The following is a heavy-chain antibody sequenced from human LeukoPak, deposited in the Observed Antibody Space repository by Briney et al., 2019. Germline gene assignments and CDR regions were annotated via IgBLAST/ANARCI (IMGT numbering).Heavy chain of an antibody. J-gene: IGHJ4*02. D-gene: IGHD6-19*01. V-gene: IGHV3-9*01. CDR3: AKDNRRHYTSGPNPDSLH. Sequence: GRSLRLSCAGSGFIFNNYAMHWVRQPPGKGLEWVSGVSWNSGSIDYADSVKGRFTISRDNAKNSLYLQMNSLRVEDTAFYYCAKDNRRHYTSGPNPDSLHWGQGALVTVSS. CDR2: VSWNSGSI. CDR1: GFIFNNYA.